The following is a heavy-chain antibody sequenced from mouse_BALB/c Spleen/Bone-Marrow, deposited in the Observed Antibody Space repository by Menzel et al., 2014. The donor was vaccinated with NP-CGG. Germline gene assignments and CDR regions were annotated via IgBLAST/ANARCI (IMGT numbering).Heavy chain of an antibody. CDR2: INPYNGDT. CDR1: GYSFTGYF. V-gene: IGHV1-20*02. CDR3: ARSGYYGSSYFDY. Sequence: VTLKVCGPELVKPGASVKISCKASGYSFTGYFMNWVMQSHGKSLEWIGRINPYNGDTFYNQKFKGKATLTVDKSSSTAHMELRSLASEDSAVYYCARSGYYGSSYFDYWGQGTTLTVSS. J-gene: IGHJ2*01. D-gene: IGHD1-1*01.